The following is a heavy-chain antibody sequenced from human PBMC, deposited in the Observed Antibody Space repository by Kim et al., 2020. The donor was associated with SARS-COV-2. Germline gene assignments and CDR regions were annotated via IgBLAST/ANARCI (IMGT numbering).Heavy chain of an antibody. CDR1: GFTFSSYS. V-gene: IGHV3-21*01. J-gene: IGHJ3*02. CDR3: ARDRESSSGSGAFDT. Sequence: GGSLRLSCAASGFTFSSYSMNWVRQAPGKGLEWVSSISSSSSYIYYADSVKGRFTISRDNAKNSLYLQMNSLRAEDTAVYYCARDRESSSGSGAFDTWGQGTMVTVSS. D-gene: IGHD6-19*01. CDR2: ISSSSSYI.